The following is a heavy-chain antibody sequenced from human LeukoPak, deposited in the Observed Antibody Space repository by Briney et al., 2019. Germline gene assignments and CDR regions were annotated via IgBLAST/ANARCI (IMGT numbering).Heavy chain of an antibody. CDR3: AALLTTVTTLDY. J-gene: IGHJ4*02. D-gene: IGHD4-17*01. V-gene: IGHV1-69*05. Sequence: ASVKVSCKASGGTFSSYAISWVRQAPGQGLEWMERIIPIFGTANYAQKFQGRVTITTDESTSTAYMELSSLRSEDTAVYYCAALLTTVTTLDYWGKGTLVTVSS. CDR1: GGTFSSYA. CDR2: IIPIFGTA.